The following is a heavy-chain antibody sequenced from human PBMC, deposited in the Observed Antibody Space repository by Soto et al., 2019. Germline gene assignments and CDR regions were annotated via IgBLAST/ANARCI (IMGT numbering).Heavy chain of an antibody. J-gene: IGHJ6*02. V-gene: IGHV1-18*01. CDR2: ISAYNGNT. Sequence: QVQLVQSGAEVKKPGASVKVSCKASGYTFTSYGISWVRQAPGQGLEWMGWISAYNGNTNYAQKLQGRVTMTTDTSTSTAYMELRSLRYDDTAVYYCARDDSSSWYSRYGMDVWGQGTTVTVSS. D-gene: IGHD6-13*01. CDR1: GYTFTSYG. CDR3: ARDDSSSWYSRYGMDV.